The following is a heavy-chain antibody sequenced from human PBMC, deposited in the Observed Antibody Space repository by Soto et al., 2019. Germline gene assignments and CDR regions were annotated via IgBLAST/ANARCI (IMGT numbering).Heavy chain of an antibody. CDR3: GSGCDILPCARPGGYYYNIDG. D-gene: IGHD3-9*01. Sequence: QVQHVQSGAEVKKPGASVKVSCKSSGYTFTSYAMHCVRQAPGQSHEWMGWINAGNGNTKYAQKFQGRVSITRNTSARTDYMELSSLRSEDTSVYYCGSGCDILPCARPGGYYYNIDGWGKGTKVKDSS. V-gene: IGHV1-3*01. J-gene: IGHJ6*03. CDR2: INAGNGNT. CDR1: GYTFTSYA.